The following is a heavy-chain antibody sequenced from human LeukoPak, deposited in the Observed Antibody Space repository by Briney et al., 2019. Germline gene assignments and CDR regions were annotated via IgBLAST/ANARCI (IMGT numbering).Heavy chain of an antibody. CDR3: ARADRERGYYFDY. D-gene: IGHD2-15*01. Sequence: GGSLRLSCAASGFTFSSYGMNWVRQAPGKGLEWVAFIRYDGSNKYFADSVKGRFTVSRDNSKNTLFLQMNSLRAEDTAVYYCARADRERGYYFDYWGQGTLVTVSS. J-gene: IGHJ4*02. CDR2: IRYDGSNK. CDR1: GFTFSSYG. V-gene: IGHV3-30*02.